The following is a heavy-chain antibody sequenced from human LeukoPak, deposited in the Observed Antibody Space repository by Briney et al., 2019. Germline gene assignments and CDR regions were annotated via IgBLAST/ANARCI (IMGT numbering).Heavy chain of an antibody. J-gene: IGHJ4*02. D-gene: IGHD3-10*01. V-gene: IGHV3-74*01. CDR1: GFTFSSYW. CDR2: INSDGSDT. Sequence: GGPLRLSCAASGFTFSSYWMHWVRQAPGKGLVWVSRINSDGSDTTYADSVKGRFTISRDNAKNTLYLQMNSLRAEDTAVYYCARGSVPYDSGSSPDYWGQGTLVTVSS. CDR3: ARGSVPYDSGSSPDY.